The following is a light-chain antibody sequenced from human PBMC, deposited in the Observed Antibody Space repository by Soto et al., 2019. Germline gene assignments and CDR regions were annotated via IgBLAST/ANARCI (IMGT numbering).Light chain of an antibody. Sequence: QSALTQPASVSGSPGQSNTISCSGTSSDIGGYKYVSWYQQHPGKVPKLMIYEVNNRPSGVSDRFSGSKSGNTASLTISGLQAEDEADYYCSSYTGSNTWMFGGGTKLTVL. V-gene: IGLV2-14*01. CDR3: SSYTGSNTWM. CDR1: SSDIGGYKY. J-gene: IGLJ3*02. CDR2: EVN.